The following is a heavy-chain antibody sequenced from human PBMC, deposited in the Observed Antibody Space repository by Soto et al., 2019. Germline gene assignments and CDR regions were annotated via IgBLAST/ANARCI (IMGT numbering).Heavy chain of an antibody. CDR1: GFTFSSYS. D-gene: IGHD2-2*01. CDR3: ARGGVVPAAHQWGYYYYYYMDV. Sequence: EVQLVESGGGLVKPGGSLRLSCAASGFTFSSYSMNWVRQAPGKGLEWVSSISSSSSYIYYADSVKGRFTISRDNAKNSLYLQMNSLRAEDTAVYYCARGGVVPAAHQWGYYYYYYMDVWGKGTTVTVSS. J-gene: IGHJ6*03. V-gene: IGHV3-21*01. CDR2: ISSSSSYI.